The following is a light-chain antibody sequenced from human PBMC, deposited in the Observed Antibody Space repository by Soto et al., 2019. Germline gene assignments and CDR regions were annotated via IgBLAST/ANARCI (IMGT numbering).Light chain of an antibody. CDR1: SSDVGGYNY. V-gene: IGLV1-51*01. CDR3: GRWDIVLGAGEV. CDR2: DDD. Sequence: QSALTQPASVSGSPGQSITISCTGTSSDVGGYNYVSWYQQFPGTAPKIIIYDDDKRPSGIPDRFSGSKSCTSATRTITVRQTGDEAFGFCGRWDIVLGAGEVFGGGTELTVL. J-gene: IGLJ3*02.